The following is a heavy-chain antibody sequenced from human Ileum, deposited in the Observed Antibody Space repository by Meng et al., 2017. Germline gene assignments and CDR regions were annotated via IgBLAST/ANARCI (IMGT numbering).Heavy chain of an antibody. CDR1: GGSISSGGYY. V-gene: IGHV4-31*03. CDR2: IYYSGST. Sequence: SETLSLTCTVSGGSISSGGYYWSWIRQGPGKGREWVGSIYYSGSTYYNPALRSRVTISVDTSKNQYFLMLTSVMAADTAVYYCTGVEGGYSGYDSSALDIWGQGTMVTVSS. CDR3: TGVEGGYSGYDSSALDI. J-gene: IGHJ3*02. D-gene: IGHD5-12*01.